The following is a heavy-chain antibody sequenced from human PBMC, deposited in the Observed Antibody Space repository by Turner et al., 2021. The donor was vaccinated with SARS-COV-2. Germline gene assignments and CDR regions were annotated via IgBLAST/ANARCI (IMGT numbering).Heavy chain of an antibody. J-gene: IGHJ3*02. Sequence: QVQLVQSGAEVKKPGASVNVSCKASGYTFTGYYMHWVRQAPGQGLEWMGWINPTSGSTNYAQKFQGRVTMTRDTSISTAYMELSRLRSDDTAVYYCAVLGMAISTDAFDIWGQGTMVTVSS. CDR1: GYTFTGYY. V-gene: IGHV1-2*02. CDR2: INPTSGST. D-gene: IGHD2-21*01. CDR3: AVLGMAISTDAFDI.